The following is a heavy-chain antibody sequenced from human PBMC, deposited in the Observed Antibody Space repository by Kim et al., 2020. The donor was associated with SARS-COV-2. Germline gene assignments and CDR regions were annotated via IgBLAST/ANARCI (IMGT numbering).Heavy chain of an antibody. CDR1: GFTFGDYA. CDR2: IRVRGFGGTT. Sequence: GGSLRLSCTGSGFTFGDYAMSWVRQAPGKGLEWVGFIRVRGFGGTTDYAASVKGRFTVSRDDSKSIAYLQMNSRKTEDTAVYYCTRGSSGYDHWGQGTLVTVSS. CDR3: TRGSSGYDH. D-gene: IGHD3-22*01. V-gene: IGHV3-49*04. J-gene: IGHJ5*02.